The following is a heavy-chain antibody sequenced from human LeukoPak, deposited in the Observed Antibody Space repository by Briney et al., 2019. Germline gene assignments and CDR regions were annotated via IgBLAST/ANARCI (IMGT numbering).Heavy chain of an antibody. V-gene: IGHV3-66*01. CDR1: GFTVSSNY. CDR3: ARSWYNWNYVGAFDI. J-gene: IGHJ3*02. CDR2: IYSGGST. Sequence: GGSLRLSCAASGFTVSSNYMSWVRLAPGKGLGWDSVIYSGGSTYYAVSVKGRFTISRDNSKNTLYLQMNSLRAEDTAVYYCARSWYNWNYVGAFDIWGQGTMVTVSS. D-gene: IGHD1-7*01.